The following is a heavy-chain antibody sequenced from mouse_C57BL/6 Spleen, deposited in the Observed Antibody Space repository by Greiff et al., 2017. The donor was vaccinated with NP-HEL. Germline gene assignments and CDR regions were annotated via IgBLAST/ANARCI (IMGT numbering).Heavy chain of an antibody. V-gene: IGHV3-6*01. Sequence: EVKLQESGPGLVKPSQSLSLTCSVTGYSITSGYYWNWIRQFPGNKLEWMGYISYDGSNNYNPSLKNRISITRDTSKNQFFLKLNSVTTEDTATYYCARADDGYYGRFAYWGQGTLVTVSA. D-gene: IGHD2-3*01. CDR3: ARADDGYYGRFAY. CDR1: GYSITSGYY. J-gene: IGHJ3*01. CDR2: ISYDGSN.